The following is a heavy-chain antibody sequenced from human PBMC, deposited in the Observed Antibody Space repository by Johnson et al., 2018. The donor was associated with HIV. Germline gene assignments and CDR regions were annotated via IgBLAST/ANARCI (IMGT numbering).Heavy chain of an antibody. V-gene: IGHV3-30-3*01. CDR2: ISSDGNRE. J-gene: IGHJ3*02. D-gene: IGHD4-17*01. CDR3: AKDEEGDYGDLGAFNI. CDR1: GFTFSYSA. Sequence: QVQLVESGGGVVQPGRSLRLSCAASGFTFSYSAFHWVRQAPGEGLEWVALISSDGNREHYADSLKGRFTISRDNSKNTLYLQMNSLRAEDTAIYYCAKDEEGDYGDLGAFNIWGQGTMVTVSS.